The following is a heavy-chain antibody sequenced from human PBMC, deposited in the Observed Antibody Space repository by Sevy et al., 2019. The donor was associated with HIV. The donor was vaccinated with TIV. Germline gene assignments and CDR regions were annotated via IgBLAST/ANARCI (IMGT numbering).Heavy chain of an antibody. CDR2: ISSSGGNT. CDR3: ATLRGGLYGSGYFQN. Sequence: GGSLRLSCAAPGFTFSAYAMSWVRQAPGKGLEWVSCISSSGGNTYYADSVKGRFSISRDTSKNTLYLQMNSLRAEDTAVYYCATLRGGLYGSGYFQNWGQGTQVTVSS. D-gene: IGHD3-10*01. V-gene: IGHV3-23*01. CDR1: GFTFSAYA. J-gene: IGHJ1*01.